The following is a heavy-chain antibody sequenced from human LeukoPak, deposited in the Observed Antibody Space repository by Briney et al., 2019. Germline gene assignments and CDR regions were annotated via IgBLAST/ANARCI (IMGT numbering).Heavy chain of an antibody. CDR2: TNPNSGST. CDR1: GYSFTDYY. V-gene: IGHV1-2*02. Sequence: GASVTVSCKTSGYSFTDYYMHWVRQAPAQGLEWMGWTNPNSGSTSSAQKSQGRVSMTRDTSITTVYMEVSWLTSDDTAIFFCARADRLDGGPYLIGPWGQGTLVTVSS. J-gene: IGHJ5*02. CDR3: ARADRLDGGPYLIGP. D-gene: IGHD2-21*01.